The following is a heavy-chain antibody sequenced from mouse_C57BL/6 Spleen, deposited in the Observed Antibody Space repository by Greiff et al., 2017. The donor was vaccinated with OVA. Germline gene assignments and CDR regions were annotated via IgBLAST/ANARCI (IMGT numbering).Heavy chain of an antibody. J-gene: IGHJ3*01. D-gene: IGHD2-4*01. V-gene: IGHV5-17*01. CDR1: GFTFSDYG. CDR2: ISSGSSTI. CDR3: ARGRGYDYDGPFAY. Sequence: EVMLVESGGGLVKPGGSLKLSCAASGFTFSDYGMHWVRQAPEKGLEWVAYISSGSSTIYYADTVKGRFTISRDNAKNTLFLQMTSLRSEDTAMYYCARGRGYDYDGPFAYWGQGTLVPVSA.